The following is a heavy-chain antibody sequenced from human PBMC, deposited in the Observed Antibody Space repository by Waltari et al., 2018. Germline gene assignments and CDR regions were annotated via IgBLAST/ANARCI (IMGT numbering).Heavy chain of an antibody. Sequence: QVQLQQWGAGLLKPSEPLSLTCAVYGGSFSGYYWSWIRQPPGKGLEWIGEINHSGSTNYNPSLKSRVTISVDTSKNQFSLKLSSVTAADTAVYYCAREPVNYCVDYWGQGTLVTVSS. D-gene: IGHD4-4*01. CDR2: INHSGST. CDR1: GGSFSGYY. CDR3: AREPVNYCVDY. V-gene: IGHV4-34*01. J-gene: IGHJ4*02.